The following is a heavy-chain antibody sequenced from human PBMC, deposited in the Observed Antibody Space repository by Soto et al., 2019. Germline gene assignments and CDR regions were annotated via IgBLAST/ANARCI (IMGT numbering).Heavy chain of an antibody. CDR2: IWYDGSIK. CDR1: GFTFGIYG. J-gene: IGHJ3*02. Sequence: QVQLVESGGGVVQPGRSLRLSCAASGFTFGIYGMHWVRQAPGKGLEWVAVIWYDGSIKYHADSVKGRFTISRDNSKNTVYLQMNSLRDEDKAVYYCARATSGSFDAVDMWGQGTMVTVSS. V-gene: IGHV3-33*01. D-gene: IGHD1-26*01. CDR3: ARATSGSFDAVDM.